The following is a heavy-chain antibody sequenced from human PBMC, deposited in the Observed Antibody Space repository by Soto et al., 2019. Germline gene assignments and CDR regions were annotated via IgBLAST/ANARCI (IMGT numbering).Heavy chain of an antibody. J-gene: IGHJ4*02. D-gene: IGHD6-19*01. CDR1: GFTFSSYG. CDR3: AKDQSGRTVAGDFDD. Sequence: QVQLVESGGGVVQPGRSLRLSCAASGFTFSSYGMHWVRQAPGKGLEWVAVISYDGSNKYYADSVKGRFTISRDNSKNTLYLQMNSLRAEDTAVYYCAKDQSGRTVAGDFDDWGQGTLVTVSS. V-gene: IGHV3-30*18. CDR2: ISYDGSNK.